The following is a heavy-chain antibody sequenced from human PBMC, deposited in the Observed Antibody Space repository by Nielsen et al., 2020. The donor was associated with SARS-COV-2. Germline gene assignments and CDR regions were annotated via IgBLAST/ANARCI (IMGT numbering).Heavy chain of an antibody. D-gene: IGHD6-6*01. CDR2: ISPYSGNT. J-gene: IGHJ6*02. V-gene: IGHV1-18*01. CDR1: GYTFTNYG. CDR3: ARGGAARPYYYYGLDV. Sequence: ASVKVSCKASGYTFTNYGINWVRQAPGQGLEWVAWISPYSGNTNFTQKVQGRVTMTTDTSASTAYMELGSLRSDDTAVYYCARGGAARPYYYYGLDVWGQGTTVTVSS.